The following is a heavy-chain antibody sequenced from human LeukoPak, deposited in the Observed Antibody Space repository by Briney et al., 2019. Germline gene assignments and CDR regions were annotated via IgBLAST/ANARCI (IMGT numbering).Heavy chain of an antibody. Sequence: GGSLRLSCAASGFTISSYAMHWVRQAPGTGLEYVSAISSNGGSTYYANSVKGRFTISRDNSKNTLYLQMGSLRAEDMAVYYCARALEWELPIDYWGQGTLVTVSS. V-gene: IGHV3-64*01. CDR1: GFTISSYA. J-gene: IGHJ4*02. CDR2: ISSNGGST. CDR3: ARALEWELPIDY. D-gene: IGHD1-26*01.